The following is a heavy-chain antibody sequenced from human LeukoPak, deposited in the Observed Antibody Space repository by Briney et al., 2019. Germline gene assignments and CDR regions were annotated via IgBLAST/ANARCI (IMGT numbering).Heavy chain of an antibody. D-gene: IGHD2-15*01. J-gene: IGHJ4*02. CDR2: IWDVGSKK. V-gene: IGHV3-33*01. CDR1: GFTFSSFG. CDR3: ARNLGSCSGGTCYEDF. Sequence: GSLSLSCAASGFTFSSFGMHWVRQAPGKGLEWVAVIWDVGSKKHYADSVKGRFTISRDNSKNTLCLQMDSLRAEDTAVYYCARNLGSCSGGTCYEDFWGQGTLVTVSS.